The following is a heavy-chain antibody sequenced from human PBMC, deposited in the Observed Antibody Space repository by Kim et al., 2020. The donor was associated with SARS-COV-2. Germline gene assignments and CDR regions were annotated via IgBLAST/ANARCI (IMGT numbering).Heavy chain of an antibody. CDR3: GRRANPLDY. CDR1: GYSFTDYW. J-gene: IGHJ4*02. V-gene: IGHV5-10-1*01. Sequence: GESLKISCEVSGYSFTDYWISWVRQRPGKGLEWMGRIDPRDSYTMYSPSFQGHVTISADNSITTAYLHWNSLKASDTAIYYCGRRANPLDYWGQGTLVTVSP. CDR2: IDPRDSYT. D-gene: IGHD2-8*01.